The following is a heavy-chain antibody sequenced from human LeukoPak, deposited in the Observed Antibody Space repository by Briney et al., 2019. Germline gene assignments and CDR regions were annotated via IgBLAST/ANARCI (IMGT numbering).Heavy chain of an antibody. Sequence: GGSLRLSCAASGFTFSSYSMNWVRQAPGKGLEWVSSIRSSSDYIFYADSVKGRFTISRDNAKNSLYLQMNSLRAEDTAVYYCAKDLLEYYYGSGDWGQGTLVTVSS. J-gene: IGHJ4*02. CDR2: IRSSSDYI. V-gene: IGHV3-21*04. CDR3: AKDLLEYYYGSGD. D-gene: IGHD3-10*01. CDR1: GFTFSSYS.